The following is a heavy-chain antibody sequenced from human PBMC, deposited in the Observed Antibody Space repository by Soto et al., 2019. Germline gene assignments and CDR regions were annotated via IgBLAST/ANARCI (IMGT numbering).Heavy chain of an antibody. CDR1: GFTFSSYA. CDR3: ARDHIPCGDLTLFDY. Sequence: PGGSLRLSCAASGFTFSSYAMHWVRQAPGKGLEWVAVISYDGSNKYYADSVKGRFTISRDNSKNTLYLQMNSLRAEDTAVYYCARDHIPCGDLTLFDYWGQGTLVTVSS. J-gene: IGHJ4*02. V-gene: IGHV3-30-3*01. D-gene: IGHD4-17*01. CDR2: ISYDGSNK.